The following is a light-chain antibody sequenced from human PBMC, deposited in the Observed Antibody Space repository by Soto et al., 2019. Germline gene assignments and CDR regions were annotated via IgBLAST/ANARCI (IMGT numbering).Light chain of an antibody. CDR1: QSVSNNY. CDR2: GAS. CDR3: QQYGTSPLT. V-gene: IGKV3-20*01. Sequence: EIVLTQSPGTLSLSPGERATLSCRASQSVSNNYLAWYQQKPGQAPRLLIYGASSRATGIPDRFSGSGSGTDFTLTISRLDPEDFAVYYCQQYGTSPLTFGPGTKVIS. J-gene: IGKJ3*01.